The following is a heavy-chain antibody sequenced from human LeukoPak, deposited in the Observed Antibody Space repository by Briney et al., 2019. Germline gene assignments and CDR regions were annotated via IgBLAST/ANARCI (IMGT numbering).Heavy chain of an antibody. CDR3: ARGYYDSSGYYFEPFDY. CDR2: IYYNGST. V-gene: IGHV4-59*12. CDR1: GGSISSYY. Sequence: SETLSLTCTVSGGSISSYYWSWIRQPPGKGLEWIGYIYYNGSTNYNPSLKSRVTISVDTSKNQFSLKLSSVTAADTAVYYCARGYYDSSGYYFEPFDYWGQGTLVTVSS. D-gene: IGHD3-22*01. J-gene: IGHJ4*02.